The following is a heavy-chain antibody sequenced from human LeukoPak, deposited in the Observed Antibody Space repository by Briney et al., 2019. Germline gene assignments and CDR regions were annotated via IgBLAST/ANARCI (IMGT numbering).Heavy chain of an antibody. CDR3: ARVPPTTQVYNWFDP. CDR2: IYYSGST. CDR1: GGSISRGGYY. Sequence: SQTLSLTCTVSGGSISRGGYYGSGIRQHPEKGLEGIGYIYYSGSTYYNHSLQGRVTISVDTSKNQFSLKLSSVTAADTAVYYCARVPPTTQVYNWFDPRGQGTLVTVSS. V-gene: IGHV4-31*03. J-gene: IGHJ5*02. D-gene: IGHD1-26*01.